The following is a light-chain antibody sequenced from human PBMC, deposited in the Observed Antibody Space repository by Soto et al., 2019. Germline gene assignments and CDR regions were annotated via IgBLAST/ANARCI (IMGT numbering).Light chain of an antibody. CDR3: QSYDSSLSGWV. CDR1: SSNIGAGYD. Sequence: QYVLTQPPSVSGAPGQRVTISCTGSSSNIGAGYDVHWYQQLPGTAPKLLIYGNSNRPSGFPDRFSGSKSGTSASLAITGLQAEDEADYYCQSYDSSLSGWVFGGGTKLTVL. J-gene: IGLJ3*02. V-gene: IGLV1-40*01. CDR2: GNS.